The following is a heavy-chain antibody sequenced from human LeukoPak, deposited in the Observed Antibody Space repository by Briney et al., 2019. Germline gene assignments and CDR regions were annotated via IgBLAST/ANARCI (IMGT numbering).Heavy chain of an antibody. Sequence: GGSLSLSCAVSGFPFKIYSMNWLRHAPGKGVVWVSSISSSSSYIYYAASGKGRFTISRDNAKNSLYLQMNSLRTEDTAVYYCAREDERYSSSWSALDIGGKGTRVTDSS. D-gene: IGHD6-13*01. J-gene: IGHJ3*02. CDR2: ISSSSSYI. V-gene: IGHV3-21*01. CDR3: AREDERYSSSWSALDI. CDR1: GFPFKIYS.